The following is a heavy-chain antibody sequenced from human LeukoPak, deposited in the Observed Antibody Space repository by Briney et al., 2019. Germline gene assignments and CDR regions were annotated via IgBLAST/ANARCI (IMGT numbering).Heavy chain of an antibody. CDR1: GYTFTSYG. D-gene: IGHD2-2*01. CDR2: ISAYNGNT. CDR3: AACSSTSCSEYYYCGMDV. V-gene: IGHV1-18*01. Sequence: ASVKVSCKASGYTFTSYGISWVRQAPGQGLEWMGWISAYNGNTNYAQKLQGRVTMTTDTSTSTAYMELRSLRSDDTAVYYCAACSSTSCSEYYYCGMDVWGQGTTVTVSS. J-gene: IGHJ6*02.